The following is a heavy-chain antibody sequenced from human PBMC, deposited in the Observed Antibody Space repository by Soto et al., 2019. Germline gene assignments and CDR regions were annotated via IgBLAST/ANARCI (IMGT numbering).Heavy chain of an antibody. V-gene: IGHV3-64*01. CDR1: GFTFSSYA. Sequence: VQLVESGGGLVQPGGSLRLSCAASGFTFSSYAMHWVRQAPGKGLEYVSAISSNGGSTYYANSVKGRFTISRDNSKNTLYLQMGSLRAEDMAVYYCARVVGPYYYYYYMDVWGKGTTVTVSS. CDR3: ARVVGPYYYYYYMDV. CDR2: ISSNGGST. J-gene: IGHJ6*03. D-gene: IGHD2-2*01.